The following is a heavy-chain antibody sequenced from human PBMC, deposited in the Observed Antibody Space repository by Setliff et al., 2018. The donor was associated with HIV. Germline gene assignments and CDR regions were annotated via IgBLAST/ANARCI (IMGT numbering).Heavy chain of an antibody. CDR3: ARDVGLGANQGAFDI. CDR1: GFTFSTFA. Sequence: GGSLRLSCAASGFTFSTFAMSWVRQAPGKGLEWVSTITASGGSTYYADSVKGRFTISRDNSKNTLFLQMNSLRAEDTALYYCARDVGLGANQGAFDIWGQGTMVTVSS. D-gene: IGHD1-26*01. V-gene: IGHV3-23*01. J-gene: IGHJ3*02. CDR2: ITASGGST.